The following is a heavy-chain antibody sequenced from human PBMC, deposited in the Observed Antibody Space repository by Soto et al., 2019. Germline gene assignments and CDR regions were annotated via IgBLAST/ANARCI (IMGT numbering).Heavy chain of an antibody. Sequence: GGSLRLSCVASGFTFSDYYMSWIRQAPGKGLEWVSYISSSGSTIYYADSVKGRFTISRDNAKNSLYLQMNSLRAEDTAVYYCARDHLRGMATINNWFDPWGQGTLVTVSS. V-gene: IGHV3-11*01. CDR3: ARDHLRGMATINNWFDP. CDR1: GFTFSDYY. CDR2: ISSSGSTI. D-gene: IGHD5-12*01. J-gene: IGHJ5*02.